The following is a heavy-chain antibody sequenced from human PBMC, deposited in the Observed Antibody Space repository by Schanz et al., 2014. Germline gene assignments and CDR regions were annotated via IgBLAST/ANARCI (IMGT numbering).Heavy chain of an antibody. V-gene: IGHV3-30*14. Sequence: GQLAESGGGLVQPGGSLRLSCAVSGFTVSSNHMSWVRQAPGKGLEWVAVISYDGSNKYYADSVKGRFTISRDRFQNTLYLRMSSLRAEDTAVYYCARPRFDYGEVDYWGQGTLVNVSS. CDR1: GFTVSSNH. CDR2: ISYDGSNK. J-gene: IGHJ4*02. CDR3: ARPRFDYGEVDY. D-gene: IGHD4-17*01.